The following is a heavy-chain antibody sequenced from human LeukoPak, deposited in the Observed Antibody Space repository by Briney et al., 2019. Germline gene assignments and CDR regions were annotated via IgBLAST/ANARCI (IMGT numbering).Heavy chain of an antibody. CDR3: ARHSVGVSTFDP. CDR1: GGSISSTSYY. J-gene: IGHJ5*02. V-gene: IGHV4-39*01. Sequence: SETLSLTCTVSGGSISSTSYYWGWIRQPPGKGLEWIGSVYHTGTTYYNPPLKGRVTISADTSKNHFSLKLSSVTAADTAVYYCARHSVGVSTFDPWGQGTLVTVSS. CDR2: VYHTGTT. D-gene: IGHD1-26*01.